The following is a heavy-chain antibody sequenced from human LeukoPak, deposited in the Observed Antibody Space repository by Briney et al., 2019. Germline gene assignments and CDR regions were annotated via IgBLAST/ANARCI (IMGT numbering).Heavy chain of an antibody. CDR3: ARDPGFTPTDY. CDR1: GYTFTGYY. V-gene: IGHV1-2*02. J-gene: IGHJ4*02. CDR2: INPNSGGT. Sequence: ASVKVSCKASGYTFTGYYMHWVRQAPGQGLEWMGWINPNSGGTNYAQKFQGRVTMTRDTSISTAYMELRSLRSDDTAVYYCARDPGFTPTDYWGQGTLVTVSS. D-gene: IGHD2-15*01.